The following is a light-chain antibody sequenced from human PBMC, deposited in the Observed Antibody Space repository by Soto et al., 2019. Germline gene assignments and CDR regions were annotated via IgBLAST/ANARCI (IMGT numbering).Light chain of an antibody. J-gene: IGKJ1*01. CDR2: AAS. Sequence: DIQLTQSPSFLSASVGDRVTITCRASRAISTNLAWYQQEPGKAPKLVIYAASTLQSGVPSRFSVSGSGTEFTLTISSLQPEDFATYYCQHLNGYPRTFGQGTKVEIK. CDR1: RAISTN. V-gene: IGKV1-9*01. CDR3: QHLNGYPRT.